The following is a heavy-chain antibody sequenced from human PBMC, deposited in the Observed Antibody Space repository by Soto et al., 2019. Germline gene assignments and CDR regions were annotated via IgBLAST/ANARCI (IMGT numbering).Heavy chain of an antibody. CDR3: ERQRSSVVTQASFDV. D-gene: IGHD2-21*02. CDR1: GDSISSRSYY. CDR2: IYYSGST. Sequence: SETLSLTCTVTGDSISSRSYYWGRIRQPPGKGLEWIGSIYYSGSTYNNPSLRSRVSMSIDTSKDQFSLKLKSVTAADTALYFCERQRSSVVTQASFDVWGPGSLVTVSS. V-gene: IGHV4-39*01. J-gene: IGHJ4*02.